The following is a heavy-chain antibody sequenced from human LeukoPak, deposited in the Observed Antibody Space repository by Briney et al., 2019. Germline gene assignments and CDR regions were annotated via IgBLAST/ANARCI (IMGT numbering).Heavy chain of an antibody. CDR3: ARGVYIAAAQYGY. CDR1: GGSFSSYY. D-gene: IGHD6-13*01. CDR2: IYYSGTT. J-gene: IGHJ4*02. Sequence: SSETLSLTCAVYGGSFSSYYWSWIRQPPGKGLEWIGYIYYSGTTNYNPSLKSRVTISVDTSKNQFSLKLSSVTAADTAVYHCARGVYIAAAQYGYWGQGTLVTVSS. V-gene: IGHV4-59*01.